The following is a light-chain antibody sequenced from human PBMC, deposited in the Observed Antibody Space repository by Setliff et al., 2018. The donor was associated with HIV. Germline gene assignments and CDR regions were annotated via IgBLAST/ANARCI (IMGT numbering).Light chain of an antibody. CDR1: GSDVGGYKL. V-gene: IGLV2-23*02. CDR3: CSYAGGNTWV. Sequence: QSVLTQPASVSGSPGQSITISCTGTGSDVGGYKLVSLYQQHPGKASKLMIYAVNKRPSGVSDHFSGARSGNTASLTISGLQSEDEADYYCCSYAGGNTWVFGGGTKVTVL. CDR2: AVN. J-gene: IGLJ3*02.